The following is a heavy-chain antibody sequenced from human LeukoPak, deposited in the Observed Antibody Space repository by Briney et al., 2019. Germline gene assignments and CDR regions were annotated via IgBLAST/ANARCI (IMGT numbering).Heavy chain of an antibody. V-gene: IGHV4-59*12. CDR3: ARSGGLWLLTYYFDY. CDR1: GDSISSDY. Sequence: SETLSLTCAVSGDSISSDYWSWVRQPPGKGLEWIGYIYYTGSTNYNPSLKSRVTISVDTSKNQFSLKLSSVTAADTAVYFCARSGGLWLLTYYFDYWGQGTLVTVSS. CDR2: IYYTGST. D-gene: IGHD3-22*01. J-gene: IGHJ4*02.